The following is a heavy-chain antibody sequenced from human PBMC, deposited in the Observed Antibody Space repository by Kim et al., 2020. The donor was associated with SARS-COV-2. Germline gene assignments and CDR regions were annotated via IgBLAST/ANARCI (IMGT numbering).Heavy chain of an antibody. CDR2: IIPIFGTA. CDR3: AGAIAAAVFPPPSSNVIDYYNGMDV. V-gene: IGHV1-69*13. CDR1: GGTFSSYA. J-gene: IGHJ6*02. D-gene: IGHD6-13*01. Sequence: PSVKVSCKASGGTFSSYAISWVRRAPGQGLEWMGGIIPIFGTANYAQKFQGRVTITADESTSTAYMELSSLRSEDTAVYYCAGAIAAAVFPPPSSNVIDYYNGMDVWGQGTTVTVSS.